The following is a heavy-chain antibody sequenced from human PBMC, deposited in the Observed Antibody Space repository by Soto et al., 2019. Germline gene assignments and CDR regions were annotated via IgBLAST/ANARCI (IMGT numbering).Heavy chain of an antibody. CDR3: ARRSSGWYFDY. V-gene: IGHV3-23*01. Sequence: EVQLLESGGGLVQPGGSLRLSCAASGFTFSSYAMNWFAQPPGKGLEWVSVISGSGGSTYYADSVKGRFTISRDNSKNTLYLQMNSLRAEDTAVYYCARRSSGWYFDYWGQGTLVTVSS. CDR1: GFTFSSYA. CDR2: ISGSGGST. J-gene: IGHJ4*02. D-gene: IGHD6-19*01.